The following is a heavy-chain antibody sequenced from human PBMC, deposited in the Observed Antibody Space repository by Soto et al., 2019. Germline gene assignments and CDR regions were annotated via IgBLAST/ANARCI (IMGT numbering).Heavy chain of an antibody. CDR3: ARRLIDRGSPIDY. CDR1: GYTFTSYY. Sequence: QVQLVQSGAEVKKPGASVKVSCKASGYTFTSYYMHWVRQAPGQGLEWMGIINPSGGSTSYAQKFQGRVTMTRDTSTSTVYMELSSLRSEYTAGYYCARRLIDRGSPIDYWGQGTLVTVSS. CDR2: INPSGGST. J-gene: IGHJ4*02. V-gene: IGHV1-46*01. D-gene: IGHD3-16*01.